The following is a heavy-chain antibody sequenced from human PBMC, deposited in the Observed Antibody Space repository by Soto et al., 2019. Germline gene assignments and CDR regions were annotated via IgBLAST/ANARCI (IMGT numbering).Heavy chain of an antibody. CDR3: ARDPSAGDSAGY. Sequence: SVKVSCKASGGTFSSYTISWVRQAPGQGLEWMGRIIPILGIANYTQKFQGRVTITADKSTSTAYMELSSLRSEDTAVYYCARDPSAGDSAGYWGQGTLVTVSS. CDR2: IIPILGIA. D-gene: IGHD2-21*01. V-gene: IGHV1-69*04. J-gene: IGHJ4*02. CDR1: GGTFSSYT.